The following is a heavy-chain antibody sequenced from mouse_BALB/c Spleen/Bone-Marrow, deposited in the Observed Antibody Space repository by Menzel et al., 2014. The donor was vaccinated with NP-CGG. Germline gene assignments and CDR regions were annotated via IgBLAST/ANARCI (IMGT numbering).Heavy chain of an antibody. Sequence: PGASVKISCEASGYSFTGYNMNWVKQSNGKSLEWIGNIDPYYGGTSYNQKFKGKATLTVDKSSSTAYMHLKSLTSEDSAVYYCARDGYYEGFYAMDYWGQGTSVTVSS. CDR3: ARDGYYEGFYAMDY. J-gene: IGHJ4*01. D-gene: IGHD2-3*01. CDR1: GYSFTGYN. V-gene: IGHV1S135*01. CDR2: IDPYYGGT.